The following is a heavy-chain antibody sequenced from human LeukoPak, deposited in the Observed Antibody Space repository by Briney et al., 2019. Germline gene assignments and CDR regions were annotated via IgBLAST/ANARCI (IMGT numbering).Heavy chain of an antibody. CDR2: INPSGGST. CDR3: ARESRGYYMDV. Sequence: ASVKVSCKASGYTFTSYYMHWVRQAPGQGLEWMGIINPSGGSTSSAQKFQGRVTMTRDTSTSTVYMELSSLRSEDTAVYYCARESRGYYMDVWGKGTTVTVSS. J-gene: IGHJ6*03. CDR1: GYTFTSYY. V-gene: IGHV1-46*01.